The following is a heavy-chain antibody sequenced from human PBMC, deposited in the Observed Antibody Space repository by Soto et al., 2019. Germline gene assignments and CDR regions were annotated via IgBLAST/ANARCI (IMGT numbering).Heavy chain of an antibody. CDR3: ARGYTGYCSGGTCYWVDP. V-gene: IGHV3-21*01. Sequence: EVQLVESGGGLVKPGGSLRLSCAASGFSFSSYSMNWGRQAPGKGLEWVSSISSSASHINYADSVKGRCTISRDNAKKSLYLQMNSLRAEDTAVYYCARGYTGYCSGGTCYWVDPWGQGTLVTVSS. CDR2: ISSSASHI. J-gene: IGHJ5*02. CDR1: GFSFSSYS. D-gene: IGHD2-15*01.